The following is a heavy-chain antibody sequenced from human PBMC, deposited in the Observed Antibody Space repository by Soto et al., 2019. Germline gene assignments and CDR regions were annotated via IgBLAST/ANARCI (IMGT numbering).Heavy chain of an antibody. V-gene: IGHV3-23*01. J-gene: IGHJ4*02. CDR1: GFTFSTYA. Sequence: GGSLRLSCAASGFTFSTYAMSWVRQAPGKGLEWVSGISGSGDRTHYADSVKGRLTISRDNSKNTLYLQMDSLRAEDTALYYCAKASTYEYVWGSYRYYFDNWGLGTQVTVSS. CDR2: ISGSGDRT. CDR3: AKASTYEYVWGSYRYYFDN. D-gene: IGHD3-16*02.